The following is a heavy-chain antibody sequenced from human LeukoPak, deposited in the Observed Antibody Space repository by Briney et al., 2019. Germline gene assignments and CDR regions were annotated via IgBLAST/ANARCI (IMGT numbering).Heavy chain of an antibody. J-gene: IGHJ4*02. CDR2: IYWDDDK. CDR3: VHTPPRSSWYY. Sequence: SGPTLVKPTQTLTLTCTFSGFSLYTSGVGVGWIHLPPGKALESLALIYWDDDKRYSPSLKSRLSISKDTSKNQVVLTMTNMDPVDTATYYCVHTPPRSSWYYWGQGTPVTVSS. D-gene: IGHD6-13*01. V-gene: IGHV2-5*02. CDR1: GFSLYTSGVG.